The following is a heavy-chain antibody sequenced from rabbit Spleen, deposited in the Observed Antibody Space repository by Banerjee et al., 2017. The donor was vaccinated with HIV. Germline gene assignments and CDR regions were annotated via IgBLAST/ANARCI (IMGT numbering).Heavy chain of an antibody. Sequence: QEQLEESGGDLVKPEGSLTLTCTASGFSFSYSYWICWVRQAPGKGLEWIACIGIGSSGNTYYAGWAKSRFTISQTSSTTVTLQMTSLTAADTATYFCARDAGTSFSTYGMDLWGQGTLVTVS. J-gene: IGHJ6*01. CDR2: IGIGSSGNT. V-gene: IGHV1S45*01. CDR3: ARDAGTSFSTYGMDL. CDR1: GFSFSYSYW. D-gene: IGHD8-1*01.